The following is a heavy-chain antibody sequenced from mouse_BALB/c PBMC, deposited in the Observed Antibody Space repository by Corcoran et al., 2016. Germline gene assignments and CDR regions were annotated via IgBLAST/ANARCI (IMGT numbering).Heavy chain of an antibody. CDR3: ARGALLRYFDY. V-gene: IGHV1-26*01. CDR2: INPYNGAT. J-gene: IGHJ2*01. Sequence: EVQLHQSGPELVKPGASVKISCKASGYSFTGYYMHWVKQSHVKSLEWIGRINPYNGATSYNQNFKDKASLTVDKSSSTAYMELHSLTSEDSAVYYCARGALLRYFDYWGQGTTLTVSS. D-gene: IGHD1-1*01. CDR1: GYSFTGYY.